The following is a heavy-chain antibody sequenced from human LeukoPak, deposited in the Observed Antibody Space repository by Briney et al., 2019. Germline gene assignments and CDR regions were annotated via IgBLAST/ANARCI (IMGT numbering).Heavy chain of an antibody. Sequence: RTSETLSLTCAVSGYSISSGYYWGWIRQPPGKGLEWNGSIYHSGSTYYNPSLKSRVTISVDTSKNQFSLKLSSVTAADAAVYYCARGVDIVVVPAAMCAFDIWGQGTMVTVSS. CDR2: IYHSGST. J-gene: IGHJ3*02. CDR1: GYSISSGYY. D-gene: IGHD2-2*01. CDR3: ARGVDIVVVPAAMCAFDI. V-gene: IGHV4-38-2*01.